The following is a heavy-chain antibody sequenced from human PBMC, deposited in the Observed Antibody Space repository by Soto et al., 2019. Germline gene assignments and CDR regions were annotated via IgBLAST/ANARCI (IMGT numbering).Heavy chain of an antibody. CDR3: VRTPASGTLDP. J-gene: IGHJ5*02. CDR1: GDSVSSNSAS. Sequence: LSQTLSLPCAISGDSVSSNSASWNLIRQSPSRGLEWLGRTYYRSKWYDDYAVSVKSRITINPDTSKNQFSLQLNSVTPEDTAVYYCVRTPASGTLDPWGQGTLVTVSS. CDR2: TYYRSKWYD. D-gene: IGHD6-13*01. V-gene: IGHV6-1*01.